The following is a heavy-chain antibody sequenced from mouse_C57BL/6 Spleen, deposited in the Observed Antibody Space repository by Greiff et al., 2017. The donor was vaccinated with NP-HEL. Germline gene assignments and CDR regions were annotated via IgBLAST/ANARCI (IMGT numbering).Heavy chain of an antibody. V-gene: IGHV1-54*01. CDR3: ARGDGNYVAY. D-gene: IGHD2-1*01. CDR2: INPGSGGT. J-gene: IGHJ3*01. Sequence: QVQLKQSGAELVRPGTSVKVSCKASGYAFTNYLIEWVKQRPGQGLEWIGVINPGSGGTNYNEKFKGKATLTADKSSSTAYMQLSSLTSEDSAVYFCARGDGNYVAYWGQGTLVTVSA. CDR1: GYAFTNYL.